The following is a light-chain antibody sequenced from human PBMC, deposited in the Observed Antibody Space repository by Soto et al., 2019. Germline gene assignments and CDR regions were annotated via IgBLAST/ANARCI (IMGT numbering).Light chain of an antibody. Sequence: EIVLTQSPGTLSLSPGERATLSCRASQSVSSSYLAWYQQKPGQAPRLLIYGASSRATGIPDRFSGSWSGIDFTLTISRLEPEAFAVYYCQQYGSSYTFGQGTKLEIK. CDR3: QQYGSSYT. J-gene: IGKJ2*01. CDR2: GAS. V-gene: IGKV3-20*01. CDR1: QSVSSSY.